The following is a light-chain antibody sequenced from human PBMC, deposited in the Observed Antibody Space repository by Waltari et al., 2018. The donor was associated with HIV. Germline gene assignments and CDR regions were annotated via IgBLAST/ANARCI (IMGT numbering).Light chain of an antibody. J-gene: IGLJ2*01. CDR3: SSYTSTTTIV. CDR1: HSDVGGYNF. V-gene: IGLV2-14*01. Sequence: QSALTQPASVSGSPGQSITISCTATHSDVGGYNFVYWYQQHPGKAPKLLIFEVTNRPSGISSRFSGSKSGNTAAMTISGLQAEDEADYYCSSYTSTTTIVFGGGTKVTVL. CDR2: EVT.